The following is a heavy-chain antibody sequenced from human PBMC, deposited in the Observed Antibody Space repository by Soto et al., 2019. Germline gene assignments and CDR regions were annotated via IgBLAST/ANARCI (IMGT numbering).Heavy chain of an antibody. Sequence: LSLTCAVSGGSFTSNNWWTWVRQPPGQGLEWIGEIYRTGSTNYNPSLKSRVTISLDKSENQFSLKVTSLTAADTSVYYCASRDPGTSVDYWGQGTLVTVSS. CDR3: ASRDPGTSVDY. D-gene: IGHD1-7*01. J-gene: IGHJ4*02. CDR2: IYRTGST. V-gene: IGHV4-4*02. CDR1: GGSFTSNNW.